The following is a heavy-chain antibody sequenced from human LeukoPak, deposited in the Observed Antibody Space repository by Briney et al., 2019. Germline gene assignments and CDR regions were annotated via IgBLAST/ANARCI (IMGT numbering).Heavy chain of an antibody. CDR3: TSGYSYAELNYYYYGMDV. D-gene: IGHD5-18*01. J-gene: IGHJ6*02. CDR1: GFTFSGSA. CDR2: IRSKANSYAT. V-gene: IGHV3-73*01. Sequence: GGSLRLSCAASGFTFSGSAMQWVRQASGKGLEWVGRIRSKANSYATAYAASVKGRFTISRDDSKNTAYLQMNSLKTEDTAVYYCTSGYSYAELNYYYYGMDVWGQGTTVTVSS.